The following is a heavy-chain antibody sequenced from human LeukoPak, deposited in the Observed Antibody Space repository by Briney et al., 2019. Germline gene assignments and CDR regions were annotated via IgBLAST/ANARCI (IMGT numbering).Heavy chain of an antibody. D-gene: IGHD3-22*01. CDR3: ATSDNSSGSD. V-gene: IGHV3-7*01. Sequence: GGSLRLSCGASGITFSGYWMSWVRQAPGKGLEWVANINQDETVKHYVDSVKGRFTISRDNAKNSLFLQMNSLRVEDTALYYCATSDNSSGSDWGQGTMVTVSS. CDR2: INQDETVK. CDR1: GITFSGYW. J-gene: IGHJ4*02.